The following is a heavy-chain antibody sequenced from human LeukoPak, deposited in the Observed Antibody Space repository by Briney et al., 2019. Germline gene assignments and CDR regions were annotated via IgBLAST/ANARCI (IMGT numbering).Heavy chain of an antibody. CDR2: IIPIFGTA. V-gene: IGHV1-69*01. J-gene: IGHJ4*02. Sequence: SVKVSCKASGGTFSSYAISWVRQAPGQVLEWMGGIIPIFGTANYAQKFQGRVTITADESTSTAYMELSSLRSEDTAVYYCARGNPPYQLLSRFDYWGQGTLVTVSS. CDR3: ARGNPPYQLLSRFDY. CDR1: GGTFSSYA. D-gene: IGHD2-2*01.